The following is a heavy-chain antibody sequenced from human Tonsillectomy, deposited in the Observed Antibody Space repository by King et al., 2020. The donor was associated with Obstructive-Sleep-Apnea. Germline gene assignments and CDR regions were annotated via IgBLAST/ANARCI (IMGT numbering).Heavy chain of an antibody. V-gene: IGHV4-39*07. CDR3: AGLDIEYSYQYGMDV. D-gene: IGHD2-2*03. CDR2: INYSGTT. J-gene: IGHJ6*02. Sequence: VQLQESGPGLVKPSETLSLTCIVSGGSIGSSSYYWGWIRQPPGKGLEWIGSINYSGTTYYNPSLRSRVTISVDTSKNQLSLRLTSVTAADTAVYYCAGLDIEYSYQYGMDVWGQGTTVTVSS. CDR1: GGSIGSSSYY.